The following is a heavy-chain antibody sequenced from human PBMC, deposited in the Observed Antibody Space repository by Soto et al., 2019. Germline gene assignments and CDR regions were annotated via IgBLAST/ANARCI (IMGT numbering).Heavy chain of an antibody. CDR3: ARAVEKKWFDP. CDR2: INSDGSST. CDR1: GFTFSSYW. Sequence: GGSLRLSCAASGFTFSSYWMHWVRQAPGKGLVWVSRINSDGSSTSYADSVKGRFTISRDNAKNTLYLQMNSLRAEDTAVYYCARAVEKKWFDPWGQGTLVTVSS. D-gene: IGHD6-19*01. J-gene: IGHJ5*02. V-gene: IGHV3-74*01.